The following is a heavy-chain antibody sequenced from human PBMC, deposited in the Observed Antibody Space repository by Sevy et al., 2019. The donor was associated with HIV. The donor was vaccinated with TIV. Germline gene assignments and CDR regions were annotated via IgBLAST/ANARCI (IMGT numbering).Heavy chain of an antibody. D-gene: IGHD1-26*01. CDR1: GGSISSYH. J-gene: IGHJ4*02. V-gene: IGHV4-59*12. CDR3: ARLLGGATTPFGY. CDR2: IYYSGST. Sequence: SETLSLTCTVSGGSISSYHWSWIRQPPGKGLEWIGYIYYSGSTNYNPSLKSRVTISVDTSKNQFSLKLSSVTAADTAVYYCARLLGGATTPFGYWGQGTLVTVSS.